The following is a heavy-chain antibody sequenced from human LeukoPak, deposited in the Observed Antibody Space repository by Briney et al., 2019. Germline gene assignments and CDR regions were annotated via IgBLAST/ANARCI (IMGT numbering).Heavy chain of an antibody. CDR3: AKDQYSSTWYFDL. CDR2: ISPSGDIT. D-gene: IGHD6-13*01. CDR1: GFTFSNHG. Sequence: GGSLRLSCAASGFTFSNHGMNWVRQAPGKGLEWVSGISPSGDITYYADSVKGRFTISRDNSKNTLYLQMNSLRAEDTAVYYCAKDQYSSTWYFDLWGRGTLVTVSS. V-gene: IGHV3-23*01. J-gene: IGHJ2*01.